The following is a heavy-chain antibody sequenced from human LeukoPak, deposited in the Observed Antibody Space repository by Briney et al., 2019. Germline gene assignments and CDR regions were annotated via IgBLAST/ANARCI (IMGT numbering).Heavy chain of an antibody. D-gene: IGHD2-2*02. J-gene: IGHJ4*02. CDR3: ARADIAVVPAAIMAGFFDY. Sequence: GGSLRLSCAASGFTFSSYAMHWVRQAPGKGLEWVAVISYDGSNKYYANSVKGRFTISRDNSKNTLYLQMNSLRAEDTAVYYCARADIAVVPAAIMAGFFDYWGQGTLVTVSS. CDR1: GFTFSSYA. V-gene: IGHV3-30*04. CDR2: ISYDGSNK.